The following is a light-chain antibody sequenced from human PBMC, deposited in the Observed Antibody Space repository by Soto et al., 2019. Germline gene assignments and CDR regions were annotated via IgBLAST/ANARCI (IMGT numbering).Light chain of an antibody. V-gene: IGLV2-11*01. CDR3: CSYAGSYTWV. J-gene: IGLJ1*01. CDR1: SSDVGGYNF. Sequence: QSALTQPRSVSGSPGQSVTISCTGTSSDVGGYNFVSWYQLHPGKAPKLMIYDVSKRPSGVPDRFSGSKSGNTASLTISGLQAEDEADYYCCSYAGSYTWVFGTGTKSPS. CDR2: DVS.